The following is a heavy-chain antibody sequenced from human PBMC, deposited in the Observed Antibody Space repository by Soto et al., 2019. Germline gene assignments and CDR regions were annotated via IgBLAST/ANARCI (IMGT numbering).Heavy chain of an antibody. CDR3: ARTRYGWFDP. CDR2: IHYSGSP. Sequence: QVQLQESGPGLVKPSQTLSLTCTVSGGSISSGGYYWSWIRQHPGQGLEWIGYIHYSGSPYYNPSLKRRVTKSVDTSKNLFSPKLSSGTAADTAVYYCARTRYGWFDPWGQGTLVTVSS. V-gene: IGHV4-31*03. CDR1: GGSISSGGYY. J-gene: IGHJ5*02. D-gene: IGHD1-1*01.